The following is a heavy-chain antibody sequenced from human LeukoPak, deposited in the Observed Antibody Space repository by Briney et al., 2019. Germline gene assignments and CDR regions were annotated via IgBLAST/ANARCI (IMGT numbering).Heavy chain of an antibody. Sequence: SEKVSCKAPGGTFSSYAISWVRQAPGQGLEWMGGIIPIFGTANYAQKFQGRVTITADESTSTAYMELSSLRSEDTAVYYCASLPPYSSSPNDTFDIWGQGTMVTVSS. CDR1: GGTFSSYA. CDR3: ASLPPYSSSPNDTFDI. V-gene: IGHV1-69*13. CDR2: IIPIFGTA. D-gene: IGHD6-6*01. J-gene: IGHJ3*02.